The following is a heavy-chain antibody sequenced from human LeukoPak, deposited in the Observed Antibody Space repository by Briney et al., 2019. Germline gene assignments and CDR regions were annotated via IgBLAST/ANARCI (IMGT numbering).Heavy chain of an antibody. D-gene: IGHD6-13*01. CDR1: GGSISTYY. V-gene: IGHV4-59*01. CDR3: ARDIEAGGYNWFDP. Sequence: SETLSLTCTVSGGSISTYYWSWIRQPPGKGLEWIGFIYYSGSTNYNPSLKSRVTISVDTSKNQFSLTLNSVTAADTAVYYCARDIEAGGYNWFDPWGQGTLVSVSS. J-gene: IGHJ5*02. CDR2: IYYSGST.